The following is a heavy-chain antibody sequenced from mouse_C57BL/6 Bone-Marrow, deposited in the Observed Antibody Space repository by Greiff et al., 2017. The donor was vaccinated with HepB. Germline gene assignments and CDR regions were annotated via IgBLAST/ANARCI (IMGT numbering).Heavy chain of an antibody. V-gene: IGHV1-80*01. Sequence: VKLMESGAELVKPGASVKISCKASGYAFSSYWMNWVKQRPGKGLEWIGQIYPGDGDTNYNGKFKGKATLTADKSSSTAYMQLSSLTSEDSAVYFCARGVYGSSTWFAYWGQGTLVTVSA. D-gene: IGHD1-1*01. CDR1: GYAFSSYW. CDR3: ARGVYGSSTWFAY. CDR2: IYPGDGDT. J-gene: IGHJ3*01.